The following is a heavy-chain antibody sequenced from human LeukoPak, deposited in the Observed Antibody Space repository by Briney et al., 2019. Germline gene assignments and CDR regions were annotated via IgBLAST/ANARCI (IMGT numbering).Heavy chain of an antibody. CDR1: GDSVSSSNYY. CDR2: LYYDGRT. D-gene: IGHD1-26*01. Sequence: NASETLSLTCTVFGDSVSSSNYYWAWFRQPPGKGLDWIGSLYYDGRTYYSPSLESRVTVSVDTSKNQFALKLTSVTAADTAVYYCARRGGKWDVNWFDPWGPGTLVTVSS. CDR3: ARRGGKWDVNWFDP. J-gene: IGHJ5*02. V-gene: IGHV4-39*01.